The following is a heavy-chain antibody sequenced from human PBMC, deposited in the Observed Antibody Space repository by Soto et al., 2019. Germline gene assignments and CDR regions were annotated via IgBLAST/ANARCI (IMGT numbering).Heavy chain of an antibody. CDR1: GGAFSSYA. J-gene: IGHJ4*02. Sequence: SVKVSCKASGGAFSSYAISWVRQAPGQGLEWMGGIIPIFGTANYAQKFQGRVTITADESTSTAYMELSRLRSEETAVSYCARAGAYYFDCWGQGALVTVSS. V-gene: IGHV1-69*13. CDR2: IIPIFGTA. D-gene: IGHD7-27*01. CDR3: ARAGAYYFDC.